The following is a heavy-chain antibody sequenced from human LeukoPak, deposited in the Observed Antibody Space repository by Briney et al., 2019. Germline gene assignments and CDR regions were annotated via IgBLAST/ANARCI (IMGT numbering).Heavy chain of an antibody. J-gene: IGHJ5*02. Sequence: GGSLRLSCAASGFTFSSYSMYSVRQAPGKGLEWVSSISSSSSYIYYADSVKGRFTISRDNAKNSLYLQMNSLRAEDTAVYYCARDGNYYDSSGYLKFDPWGQGTLVTVSS. CDR2: ISSSSSYI. CDR1: GFTFSSYS. CDR3: ARDGNYYDSSGYLKFDP. V-gene: IGHV3-21*01. D-gene: IGHD3-22*01.